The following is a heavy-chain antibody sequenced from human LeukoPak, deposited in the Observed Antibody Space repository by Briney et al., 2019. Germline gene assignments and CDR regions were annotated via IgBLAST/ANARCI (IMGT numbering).Heavy chain of an antibody. V-gene: IGHV3-23*01. Sequence: PGGSLRLSCAASGFTFSSYAMSWVRQAPGKGLEWVSAISGSGGSTYYAGSVKGRFTISRDDSKNTLYLQMNSLRAEDTAVYYCAKDPRDYYYYYMDVWGKGTTVTVSS. CDR3: AKDPRDYYYYYMDV. CDR1: GFTFSSYA. CDR2: ISGSGGST. J-gene: IGHJ6*03.